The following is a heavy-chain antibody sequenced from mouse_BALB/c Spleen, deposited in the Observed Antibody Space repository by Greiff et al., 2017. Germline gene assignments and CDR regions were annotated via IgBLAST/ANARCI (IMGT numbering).Heavy chain of an antibody. CDR3: ASDYYLAWFAY. CDR1: GFSLTSYG. J-gene: IGHJ3*01. Sequence: VKLQESGPGLVAPSQSLSITCTVSGFSLTSYGVHWVRQPPGKGLEWLGVIWAGGSTNYNSALMSRLSISKDNSKSQVFLKMNSLQTDDTAMYYCASDYYLAWFAYWGQGTLVTVSA. CDR2: IWAGGST. D-gene: IGHD1-1*01. V-gene: IGHV2-9*02.